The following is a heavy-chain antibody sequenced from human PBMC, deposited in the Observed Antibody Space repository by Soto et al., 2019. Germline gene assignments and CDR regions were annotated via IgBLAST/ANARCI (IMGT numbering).Heavy chain of an antibody. D-gene: IGHD3-9*01. J-gene: IGHJ4*02. CDR1: GFTLSSTA. CDR3: AHMTGFDY. Sequence: GGSLRLSCAASGFTLSSTAMSWVRQAPGKGLEWVSTISGNGGTTYYADSVRGRLTISRDNSKNTVYLQMNSLTGEDTAVYYCAHMTGFDYWGQGTLVTVSS. CDR2: ISGNGGTT. V-gene: IGHV3-23*01.